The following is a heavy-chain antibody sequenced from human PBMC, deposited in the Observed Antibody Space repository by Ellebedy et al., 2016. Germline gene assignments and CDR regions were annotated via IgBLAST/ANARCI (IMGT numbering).Heavy chain of an antibody. CDR3: ARDAVHCPGSSCSPLYYFYL. CDR2: IYCSGST. CDR1: GGSISRGGYS. D-gene: IGHD5-18*01. V-gene: IGHV4-31*03. Sequence: SETLSLXXTVSGGSISRGGYSWSWIRQHQGKGLEWIGYIYCSGSTYYNLSLKSRVTISVDTSKNQLSLKLSSVTAADTAVYYCARDAVHCPGSSCSPLYYFYLWGQGALVTVSS. J-gene: IGHJ4*02.